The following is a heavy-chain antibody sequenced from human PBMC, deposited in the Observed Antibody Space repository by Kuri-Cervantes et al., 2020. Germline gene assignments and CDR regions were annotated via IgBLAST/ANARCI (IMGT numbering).Heavy chain of an antibody. CDR2: ISSNGGST. V-gene: IGHV3-64*02. CDR3: ARRAALGIAAAGY. D-gene: IGHD6-13*01. J-gene: IGHJ4*02. CDR1: GFTFSSYA. Sequence: GESLKISCAASGFTFSSYAMHWVRQAPGKGLEYVSAISSNGGSTYYADSVKGRFTISRDNSKNTLYLQMGSLRAEDMAVYYCARRAALGIAAAGYWGQGTLVTVSS.